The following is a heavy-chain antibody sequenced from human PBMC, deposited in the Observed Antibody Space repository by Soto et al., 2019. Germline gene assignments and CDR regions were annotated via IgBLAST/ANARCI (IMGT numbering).Heavy chain of an antibody. CDR2: IIPIFGTA. Sequence: QVQLVQSGAEVKKPGSSVKVSCKASGGTFSSYAISWVRQAPGQGLEWMGGIIPIFGTANYAQKLQGRVTITADESTSRAYMELSSLRSEDTAVYYCARDDVDTAMPYGMDVWGQGTTGTVSS. V-gene: IGHV1-69*12. J-gene: IGHJ6*02. CDR1: GGTFSSYA. D-gene: IGHD5-18*01. CDR3: ARDDVDTAMPYGMDV.